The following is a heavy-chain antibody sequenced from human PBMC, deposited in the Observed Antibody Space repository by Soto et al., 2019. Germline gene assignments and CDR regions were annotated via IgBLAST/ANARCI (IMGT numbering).Heavy chain of an antibody. CDR3: ARRTITPTPGYSSSWYSAFDI. V-gene: IGHV5-10-1*01. D-gene: IGHD6-13*01. CDR1: GYSFTSYW. CDR2: IDPSDSYT. Sequence: GESLKISCKGSGYSFTSYWISWVRQMPGKGLEWMGRIDPSDSYTNYSPSFQGHVTISADKSISTAYLQWSSLKASDTAMYYCARRTITPTPGYSSSWYSAFDIWGQGTMVTVSS. J-gene: IGHJ3*02.